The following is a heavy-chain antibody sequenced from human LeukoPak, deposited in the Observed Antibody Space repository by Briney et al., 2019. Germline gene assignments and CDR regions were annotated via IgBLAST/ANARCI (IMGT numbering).Heavy chain of an antibody. Sequence: GGSLRLSCAASGVTGSSKYMSWVRQAPGKGLEWVWVIYAGGSTDYSASVKGRFTISRDNSKNTLYLQMNTLRAEDTAVYYCATGNQQDYYTSYAMDVWGQGTTVTVSS. J-gene: IGHJ6*02. CDR1: GVTGSSKY. CDR2: IYAGGST. D-gene: IGHD1-14*01. CDR3: ATGNQQDYYTSYAMDV. V-gene: IGHV3-66*01.